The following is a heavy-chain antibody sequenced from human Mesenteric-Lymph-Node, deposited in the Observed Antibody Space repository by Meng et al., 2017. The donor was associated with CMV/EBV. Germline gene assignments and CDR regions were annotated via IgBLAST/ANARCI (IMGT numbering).Heavy chain of an antibody. V-gene: IGHV3-73*01. D-gene: IGHD5-12*01. CDR1: GFTFSNYA. CDR2: IRSRAEGYTT. CDR3: TRHDLGYFGYDNY. J-gene: IGHJ4*02. Sequence: ASGFTFSNYAVHWVRQASGKGLEWVGHIRSRAEGYTTTYAASLKGRFTISRDDSKNTAYLEMNSLKTEDTAMYYCTRHDLGYFGYDNYWGQGTLVTV.